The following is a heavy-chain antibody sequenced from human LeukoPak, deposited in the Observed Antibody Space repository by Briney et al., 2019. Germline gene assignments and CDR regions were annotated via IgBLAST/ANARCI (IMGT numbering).Heavy chain of an antibody. J-gene: IGHJ4*02. CDR2: IHYSGST. D-gene: IGHD3-22*01. CDR3: ARDYYYDSSGYPKGFDY. Sequence: SETLSLTCTVSGGSISSSSYYWGWIRQPPGKGLEWIGSIHYSGSTYYNPSLKSRVTISVDTSKNQFSLKLSSVTAADTAVYYCARDYYYDSSGYPKGFDYWGQGTLVTVSS. CDR1: GGSISSSSYY. V-gene: IGHV4-39*07.